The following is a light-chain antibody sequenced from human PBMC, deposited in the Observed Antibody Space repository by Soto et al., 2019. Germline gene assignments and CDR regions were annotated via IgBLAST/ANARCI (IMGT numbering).Light chain of an antibody. CDR2: STN. CDR1: SGSVSTSYY. CDR3: ALYMGSGIWV. Sequence: QAVVTQEPSFSVSPGRTVTLTCGLSSGSVSTSYYPSWYQQTPGQAPRTLIHSTNTRSSGVPDRFSGSILGNKAALTITGAQADDEADYYCALYMGSGIWVFGGGTKLTVL. V-gene: IGLV8-61*01. J-gene: IGLJ3*02.